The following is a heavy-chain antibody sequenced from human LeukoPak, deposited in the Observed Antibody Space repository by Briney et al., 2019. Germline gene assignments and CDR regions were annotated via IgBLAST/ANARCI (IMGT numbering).Heavy chain of an antibody. V-gene: IGHV1-69*06. Sequence: ASVKVSCKASGGTFSSYDISWVRQAPGQGLEWMGGIIPIFGTANYAQKFQGRVTITADKSTSTAYMELSSLKSEDTAVYYCARASTVTTHYYYYYGMDVWGKGTTVTVSS. D-gene: IGHD4-17*01. CDR1: GGTFSSYD. J-gene: IGHJ6*04. CDR3: ARASTVTTHYYYYYGMDV. CDR2: IIPIFGTA.